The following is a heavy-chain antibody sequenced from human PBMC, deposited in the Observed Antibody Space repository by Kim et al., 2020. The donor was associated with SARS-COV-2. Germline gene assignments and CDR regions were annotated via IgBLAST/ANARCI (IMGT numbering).Heavy chain of an antibody. CDR1: GFTFDDYA. Sequence: GGSLRLSCAASGFTFDDYAMHWVRQAPGKGLEWVSGISWNSGRIGYADSVKGRFIISRDNAKNSLYLEMNSLRAEDTALYYCAKDPQYYDSSGYFDDWGQGTLVTVPS. V-gene: IGHV3-9*01. CDR2: ISWNSGRI. J-gene: IGHJ4*02. CDR3: AKDPQYYDSSGYFDD. D-gene: IGHD3-22*01.